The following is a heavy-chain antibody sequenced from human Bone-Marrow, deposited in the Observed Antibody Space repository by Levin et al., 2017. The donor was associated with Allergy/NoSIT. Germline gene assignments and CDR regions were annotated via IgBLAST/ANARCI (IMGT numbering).Heavy chain of an antibody. CDR3: ARDSFSTSSGLDYYYGLDV. J-gene: IGHJ6*02. CDR2: IKPDGSEK. Sequence: GGSLRLSCAASGFTLSQYWMTWVRQAPGKGLEWVAKIKPDGSEKYYVDSVKGRFTISRDNTRKSLSLDMNNLRSADTAVYFCARDSFSTSSGLDYYYGLDVWGQGTTVTVSS. V-gene: IGHV3-7*01. CDR1: GFTLSQYW. D-gene: IGHD6-6*01.